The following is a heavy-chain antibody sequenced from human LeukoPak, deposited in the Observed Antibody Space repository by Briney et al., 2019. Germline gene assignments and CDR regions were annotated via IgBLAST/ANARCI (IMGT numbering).Heavy chain of an antibody. CDR1: GFTFSSYA. D-gene: IGHD3-10*01. CDR2: ISYDGSNK. CDR3: TRGYYGSGSYYWFDP. V-gene: IGHV3-30-3*01. Sequence: SGGSLRLSCAASGFTFSSYAMHWVRQAPGKGLEWVAVISYDGSNKYYADSVKGRFTISRDNSKNTLYLQMNSLRAEDTAVYYCTRGYYGSGSYYWFDPWGQGTLVTVSS. J-gene: IGHJ5*02.